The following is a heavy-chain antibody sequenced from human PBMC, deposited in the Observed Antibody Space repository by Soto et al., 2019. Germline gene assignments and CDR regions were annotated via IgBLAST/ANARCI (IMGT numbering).Heavy chain of an antibody. CDR2: IYHSGST. V-gene: IGHV4-4*02. CDR1: SGSISSSNW. Sequence: KTSETLSLTCAVSSGSISSSNWWSWVRQPPGKGLEWIGEIYHSGSTNYNPSLKSRVTISVDTSKNQFSLKLSSVTAADTAVYYCARGKAGPSGPFDYWGQGTLVTVSS. J-gene: IGHJ4*02. CDR3: ARGKAGPSGPFDY. D-gene: IGHD6-19*01.